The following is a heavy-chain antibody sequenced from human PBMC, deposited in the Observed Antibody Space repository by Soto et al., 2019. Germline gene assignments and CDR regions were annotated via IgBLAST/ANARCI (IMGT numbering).Heavy chain of an antibody. J-gene: IGHJ5*02. Sequence: EVQLVESGGGLVQPGGSLRLSCAASGFTFSSYEMNWVRQAPGKGLELVSYISSSGSTIYYADSVKGRFTISRDNAKNSLYLQINSLRAEDTAVYYCARDHYYGSVMFDPWGQGTLFTVSS. CDR2: ISSSGSTI. CDR3: ARDHYYGSVMFDP. D-gene: IGHD3-10*01. CDR1: GFTFSSYE. V-gene: IGHV3-48*03.